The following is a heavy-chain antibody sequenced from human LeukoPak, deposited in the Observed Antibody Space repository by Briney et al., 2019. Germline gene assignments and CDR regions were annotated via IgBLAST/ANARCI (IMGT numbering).Heavy chain of an antibody. CDR1: GGSISSGGYS. Sequence: SETLSLTCAVSGGSISSGGYSWSWIRQHPGKGLEWIGYIYYSGSTYYNPSLKSRVTISVDTSKNQFSLKLSSVTAADTAVYYCARDRSYSYYGMDVWGQGTTVTVSS. CDR3: ARDRSYSYYGMDV. CDR2: IYYSGST. V-gene: IGHV4-31*11. J-gene: IGHJ6*02.